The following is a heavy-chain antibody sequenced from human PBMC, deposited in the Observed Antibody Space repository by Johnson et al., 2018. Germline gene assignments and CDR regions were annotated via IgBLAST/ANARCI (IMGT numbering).Heavy chain of an antibody. CDR3: ARDGYGEFDF. V-gene: IGHV4-59*01. CDR1: GGSISNYY. CDR2: IYYSGST. J-gene: IGHJ4*02. D-gene: IGHD4-17*01. Sequence: QVQLQESGPGLVKPSETLSLTCTVSGGSISNYYWSWVRQPPGKGLEWIGYIYYSGSTNYNPSLKSRVTISLDTSKKQFSLKLTSVTTADTAVYYCARDGYGEFDFWGQGTLVTVSS.